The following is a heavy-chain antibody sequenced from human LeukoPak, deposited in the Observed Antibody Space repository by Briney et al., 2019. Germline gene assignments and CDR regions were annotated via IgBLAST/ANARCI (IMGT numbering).Heavy chain of an antibody. CDR2: IYYSGST. J-gene: IGHJ4*02. D-gene: IGHD6-19*01. Sequence: SETLSLTCTVSGGSISSSSYYWSWIRQPPGKGLEWIGSIYYSGSTYYNPSLKSRVTISVDTSKNQFSLKLSSVTAADTAVYYCARNAVARDDYWGQGTLVTVSS. CDR3: ARNAVARDDY. CDR1: GGSISSSSYY. V-gene: IGHV4-39*01.